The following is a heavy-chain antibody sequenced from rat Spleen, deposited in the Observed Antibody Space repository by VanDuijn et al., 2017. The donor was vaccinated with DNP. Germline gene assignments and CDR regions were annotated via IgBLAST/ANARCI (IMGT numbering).Heavy chain of an antibody. V-gene: IGHV3-3*01. D-gene: IGHD1-10*01. J-gene: IGHJ3*01. Sequence: EVHLQESGPGLVKPSQSLSLTCSVTGYSITSSYRWNWIRKFQGNKLEWMGYIYSAGSTNYNPSLKSRVSITRDTSKNQFFLQVNSVTSEDTATYYCASSYNNYWDWFAYWGQGTLVTVS. CDR3: ASSYNNYWDWFAY. CDR2: IYSAGST. CDR1: GYSITSSYR.